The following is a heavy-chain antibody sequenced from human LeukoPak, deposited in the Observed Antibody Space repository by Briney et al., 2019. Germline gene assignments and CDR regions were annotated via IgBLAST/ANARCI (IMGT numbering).Heavy chain of an antibody. CDR3: SGVRFLEWLPSYYYGMDV. V-gene: IGHV4-34*01. Sequence: SETPSLTCAVYGGSFSGYYWSWIRQPPGKGLEWIGEINHSGSTNYNPSLKSRVTISVDTSKNQFSLKLSSVTAADTAVYYCSGVRFLEWLPSYYYGMDVWGQGTTVTVSS. D-gene: IGHD3-3*01. CDR1: GGSFSGYY. J-gene: IGHJ6*02. CDR2: INHSGST.